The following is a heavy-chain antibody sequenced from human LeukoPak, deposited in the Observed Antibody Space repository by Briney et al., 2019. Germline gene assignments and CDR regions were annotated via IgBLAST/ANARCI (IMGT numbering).Heavy chain of an antibody. J-gene: IGHJ5*02. CDR3: ARGGLYCSSSSCTPDWFDP. CDR2: INHSGST. V-gene: IGHV4-34*01. CDR1: GGSFSGDY. Sequence: SETLSLTCAVYGGSFSGDYWSWIRQPPGKGLEWIGEINHSGSTNYNPSLKSRVTISVDTSKNQFSLKLTSVTAADTAVYYCARGGLYCSSSSCTPDWFDPWGQGTLVTVSS. D-gene: IGHD2-2*01.